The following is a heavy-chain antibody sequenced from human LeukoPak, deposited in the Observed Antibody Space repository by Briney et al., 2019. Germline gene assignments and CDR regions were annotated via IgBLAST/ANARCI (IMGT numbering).Heavy chain of an antibody. D-gene: IGHD3-3*01. CDR2: IYYSGST. J-gene: IGHJ4*02. Sequence: PSETLSLTCTVSGGSISSGDYYWSWIRQPPGKGLEWIGYIYYSGSTYYNPSLKSRVTISVDTSKNQFSLKLSSVTAADTAVYYCARDALDFWSGYYTDYWGQGTLVTVSS. V-gene: IGHV4-30-4*08. CDR3: ARDALDFWSGYYTDY. CDR1: GGSISSGDYY.